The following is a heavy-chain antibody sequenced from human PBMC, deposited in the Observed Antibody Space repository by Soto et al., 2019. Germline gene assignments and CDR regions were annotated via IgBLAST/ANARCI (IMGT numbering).Heavy chain of an antibody. CDR3: ALLGYSSSWYYGEQWIDYYGMDV. V-gene: IGHV3-30*03. CDR1: GFTFSSYG. D-gene: IGHD6-13*01. CDR2: ISYDGSNK. J-gene: IGHJ6*02. Sequence: GGSLRLSCAASGFTFSSYGMHWVRQAPGKGLEWVAVISYDGSNKYYADYVKGRFTISRDNSKNTLYLQMNSPRAEDTAVYYCALLGYSSSWYYGEQWIDYYGMDVWGQGTTVTVSS.